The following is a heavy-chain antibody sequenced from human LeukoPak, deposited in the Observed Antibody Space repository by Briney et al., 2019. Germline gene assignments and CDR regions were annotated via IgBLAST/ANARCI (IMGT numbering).Heavy chain of an antibody. D-gene: IGHD6-19*01. V-gene: IGHV3-23*01. CDR3: ARQWLVNG. CDR1: GSTFSNYA. Sequence: GGSLRLSCAGSGSTFSNYAMNWVRQAPGKGLEWVSSISESGDTTDYADSVKGRFTISRDNSKNTLYLQMNSLRDEDTAVYYCARQWLVNGWGQGTRVTVSS. CDR2: ISESGDTT. J-gene: IGHJ4*02.